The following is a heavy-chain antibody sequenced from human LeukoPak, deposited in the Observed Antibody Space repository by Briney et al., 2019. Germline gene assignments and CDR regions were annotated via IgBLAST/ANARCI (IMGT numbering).Heavy chain of an antibody. J-gene: IGHJ3*02. D-gene: IGHD5-24*01. V-gene: IGHV3-30-3*01. CDR2: ISYDGSNK. Sequence: PGGSLRLPCAASGFTFSSYAMHWVRQAPGKGLEWVAVISYDGSNKYYADSVKGRFTISRDNSKNTLYLQMNSLRAEDTAVYYCAERGLDAFDIWGQGTMVTVSS. CDR3: AERGLDAFDI. CDR1: GFTFSSYA.